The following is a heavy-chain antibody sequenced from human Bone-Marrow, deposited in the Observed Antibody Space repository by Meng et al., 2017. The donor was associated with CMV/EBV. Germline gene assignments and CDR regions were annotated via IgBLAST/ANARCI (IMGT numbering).Heavy chain of an antibody. CDR2: IYHSGST. Sequence: SETLSLTCTVSGGSISSSSYYWGWIRQPPGKGLEWIGSIYHSGSTYNNPSLESRVTISIDTSKNQFSLKLSSVTAADTAVYYCARDSWLQGTSFEYWGQGMLVTVSS. D-gene: IGHD3-22*01. J-gene: IGHJ4*02. CDR1: GGSISSSSYY. CDR3: ARDSWLQGTSFEY. V-gene: IGHV4-39*07.